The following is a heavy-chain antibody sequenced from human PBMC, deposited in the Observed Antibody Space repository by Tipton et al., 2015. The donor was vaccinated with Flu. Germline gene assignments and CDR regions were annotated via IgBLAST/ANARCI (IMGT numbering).Heavy chain of an antibody. V-gene: IGHV4-59*01. CDR3: ARVSNYYYGMDV. CDR1: GGSISSYF. J-gene: IGHJ6*02. D-gene: IGHD4-11*01. CDR2: IYYSGST. Sequence: TLSLTCTVSGGSISSYFWSWIRQPPGEGLEWIGNIYYSGSTNYNPSLKSRVTISVDTSKNQFSLKLTSVSAADTAVYYCARVSNYYYGMDVWGQGTTVTVSS.